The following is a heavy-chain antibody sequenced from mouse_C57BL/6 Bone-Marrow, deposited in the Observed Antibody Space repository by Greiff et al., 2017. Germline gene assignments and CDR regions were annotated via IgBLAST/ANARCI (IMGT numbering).Heavy chain of an antibody. D-gene: IGHD2-4*01. V-gene: IGHV1-82*01. CDR3: ARQIYYDYDWFAY. CDR1: GYAFSSSW. J-gene: IGHJ3*01. CDR2: IYPGDGDT. Sequence: VKLQESGPELVKPGASVKISCTASGYAFSSSWMNWVKQRPGKGLEWIGRIYPGDGDTNYNGKFKGKATLTADKSSSTADMQLSSLTSEDSAVYFCARQIYYDYDWFAYWGQGTLVTVSA.